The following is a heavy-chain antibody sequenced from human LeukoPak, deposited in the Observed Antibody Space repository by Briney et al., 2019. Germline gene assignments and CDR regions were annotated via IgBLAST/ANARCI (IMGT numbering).Heavy chain of an antibody. D-gene: IGHD5-24*01. Sequence: PSETVSLTCTVSGGSVSSGSYYWSWIRQPPGKGLEWIGYIFYGGSTNYNPSLKSRVTISVDTSKNHFSLNLNSVTAADTAVYYCARGRDGYKSAFDIWGQGNMVTVSS. CDR1: GGSVSSGSYY. CDR3: ARGRDGYKSAFDI. J-gene: IGHJ3*02. V-gene: IGHV4-61*03. CDR2: IFYGGST.